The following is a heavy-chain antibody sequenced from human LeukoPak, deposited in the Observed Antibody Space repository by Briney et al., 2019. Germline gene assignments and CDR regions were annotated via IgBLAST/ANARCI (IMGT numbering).Heavy chain of an antibody. Sequence: PSKTLSLTCTVSGGSISGDYWSWIRQPAGTGLEWIGRIYTSGRTIYNPSLKSRVTISVDTSKNQFSLKLSSVTAADTAVYYCARRLGYSYGSFDYWGQGTLVTVSS. V-gene: IGHV4-4*07. J-gene: IGHJ4*02. D-gene: IGHD5-18*01. CDR3: ARRLGYSYGSFDY. CDR1: GGSISGDY. CDR2: IYTSGRT.